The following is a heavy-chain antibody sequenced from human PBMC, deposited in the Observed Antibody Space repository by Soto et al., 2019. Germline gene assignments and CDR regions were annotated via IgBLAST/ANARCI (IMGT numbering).Heavy chain of an antibody. CDR1: VGSISTYY. J-gene: IGHJ5*02. D-gene: IGHD2-2*01. CDR2: IHHSGSA. CDR3: ARGRWYCSSTSCWYNWFDP. Sequence: SETLSLTCTVSVGSISTYYWSWIRQPPGKGLEWIGYIHHSGSANYNPSLKSRVNLSVDTSKNQFSLKLSSVTAADTAVYYCARGRWYCSSTSCWYNWFDPWGQGTLVTVSS. V-gene: IGHV4-59*12.